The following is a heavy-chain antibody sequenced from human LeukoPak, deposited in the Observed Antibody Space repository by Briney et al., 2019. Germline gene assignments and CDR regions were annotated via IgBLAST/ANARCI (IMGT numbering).Heavy chain of an antibody. J-gene: IGHJ3*02. V-gene: IGHV4-4*07. CDR2: IYTSGST. CDR1: GGSISSYY. D-gene: IGHD3-3*01. CDR3: ARDLRSYDFWSGYYPDAFDI. Sequence: SETLSLTCTVSGGSISSYYWGWIRQPAGKGLEWIGRIYTSGSTNYNPSLKSRVTMSVDTSKNQFSLKLSSVTAADTAVYYCARDLRSYDFWSGYYPDAFDIWGQGTMVTVSS.